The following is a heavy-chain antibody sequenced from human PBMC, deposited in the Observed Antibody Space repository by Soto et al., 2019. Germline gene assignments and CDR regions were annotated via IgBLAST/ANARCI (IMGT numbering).Heavy chain of an antibody. CDR2: ISYDGSDK. CDR3: AKDLLPLRYCSGGGCYSPDY. J-gene: IGHJ4*02. Sequence: QVQLVESGGGVVQPGRSLRLSCVASGFPFNSYAMHWVRQAPGKGLDWVAIISYDGSDKYYVDAVNGRFTISRDSSQNTLYLQMNSLRTEDTAVYYCAKDLLPLRYCSGGGCYSPDYWGQGTLVTVSS. D-gene: IGHD2-15*01. V-gene: IGHV3-30*17. CDR1: GFPFNSYA.